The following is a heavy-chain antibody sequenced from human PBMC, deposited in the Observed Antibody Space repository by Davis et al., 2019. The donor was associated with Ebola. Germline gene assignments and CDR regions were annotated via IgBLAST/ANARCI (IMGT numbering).Heavy chain of an antibody. D-gene: IGHD2-2*01. Sequence: AASVKVSCKASGYTFISFDINWVRQVTGQGLEWMGWMNPNRGDTGYAQKFQGRVTMTRNTAMNTAYMELSGLTSEDTAVYYCATRYQLLDYWGQGTLVTVSS. CDR1: GYTFISFD. J-gene: IGHJ4*02. CDR2: MNPNRGDT. V-gene: IGHV1-8*01. CDR3: ATRYQLLDY.